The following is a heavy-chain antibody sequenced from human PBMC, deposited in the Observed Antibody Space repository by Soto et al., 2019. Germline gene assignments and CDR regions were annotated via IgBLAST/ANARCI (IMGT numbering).Heavy chain of an antibody. CDR1: GGSFSGYY. Sequence: QVQLQQWGAGLLKPSETLSLTCAVYGGSFSGYYWSWIRQPPGKGLEWIGEINHSGSTNYNPSLKSRVTISVDTSKNQFSLKLSCATAADTAVYYCARGRGYTPPYYYYYYYMDVWGKGTTVTVSS. V-gene: IGHV4-34*01. CDR3: ARGRGYTPPYYYYYYYMDV. D-gene: IGHD2-2*02. J-gene: IGHJ6*03. CDR2: INHSGST.